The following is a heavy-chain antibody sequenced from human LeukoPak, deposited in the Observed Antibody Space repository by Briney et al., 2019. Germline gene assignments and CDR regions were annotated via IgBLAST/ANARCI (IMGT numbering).Heavy chain of an antibody. D-gene: IGHD6-6*01. CDR3: ATDSSSFPLGAFDI. V-gene: IGHV4-34*01. CDR1: GGSFSGYY. CDR2: INHSGST. Sequence: SETLSLTCAVYGGSFSGYYWSWIRQPPGKGLEWIGEINHSGSTNYNPSLKSRVTISVDTSKNQSSLKLSSVTAADTAVYYCATDSSSFPLGAFDIWGQGIMVTVSS. J-gene: IGHJ3*02.